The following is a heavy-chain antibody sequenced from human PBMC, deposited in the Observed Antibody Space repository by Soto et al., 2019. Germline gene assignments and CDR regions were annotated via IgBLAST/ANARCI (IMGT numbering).Heavy chain of an antibody. CDR1: GLTFSGSA. Sequence: GGSLRLSCAAFGLTFSGSAMQWVCRACGKGMEWVGRIRSEGSSYATTYAGSVKGRFTMSRDDSKSTAYLQINSLKTEDSAVYYCTRRTTAYYYCVKDVWGQGTTVTVSS. V-gene: IGHV3-73*01. D-gene: IGHD4-4*01. CDR2: IRSEGSSYAT. CDR3: TRRTTAYYYCVKDV. J-gene: IGHJ6*02.